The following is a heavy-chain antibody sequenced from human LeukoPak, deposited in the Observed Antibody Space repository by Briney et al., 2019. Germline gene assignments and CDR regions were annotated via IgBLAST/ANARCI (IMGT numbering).Heavy chain of an antibody. D-gene: IGHD2-2*02. Sequence: SETLSLTCAVYGASFSGYYWSWVRQPPGKGLEWVGEINHSGSTNYNPSLKSRVTISVDTSKNQFSLKLSSVTPADTAVYYCARVRDCSSTSCYTRENYFDYWGQGTLVTVSS. CDR3: ARVRDCSSTSCYTRENYFDY. CDR2: INHSGST. J-gene: IGHJ4*02. CDR1: GASFSGYY. V-gene: IGHV4-34*01.